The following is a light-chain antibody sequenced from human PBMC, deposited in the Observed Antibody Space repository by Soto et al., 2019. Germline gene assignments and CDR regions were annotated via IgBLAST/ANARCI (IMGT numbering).Light chain of an antibody. CDR2: EGN. CDR3: CSYAGSSTWV. V-gene: IGLV2-23*01. Sequence: QSALTQPASVSGAPGQSITISCTGISRDVGTYNLVSWYQHHPGKAPKLIIYEGNKRPSGVSNRFSGSKSDTTASLTISGLLAEDEGDYYCCSYAGSSTWVFGGGTQLTVL. J-gene: IGLJ3*02. CDR1: SRDVGTYNL.